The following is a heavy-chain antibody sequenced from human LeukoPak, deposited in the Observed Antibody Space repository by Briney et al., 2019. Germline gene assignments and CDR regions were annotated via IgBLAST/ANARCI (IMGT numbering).Heavy chain of an antibody. Sequence: PGGSLRLSCAASGFTFSSYWMSWVRQAPGKGLEWVANIKQDGSEKYYADSVKGRFTTSRDNSKNTLYLQMNTLRPEDTAVYYCATNILISRSAYYYMDVWGKGTTVTVSS. D-gene: IGHD3-3*01. J-gene: IGHJ6*03. CDR1: GFTFSSYW. CDR2: IKQDGSEK. CDR3: ATNILISRSAYYYMDV. V-gene: IGHV3-7*01.